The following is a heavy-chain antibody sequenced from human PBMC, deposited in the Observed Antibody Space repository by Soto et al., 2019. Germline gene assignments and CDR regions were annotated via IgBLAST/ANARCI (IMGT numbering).Heavy chain of an antibody. J-gene: IGHJ5*02. CDR1: GFTFSSYA. V-gene: IGHV3-23*01. CDR2: ISGSGGST. D-gene: IGHD6-19*01. Sequence: GGSLRLSCAASGFTFSSYAMSWVRQAPGKGLEWVSAISGSGGSTYYADSAKGRFTISRDNSKNTLYLQMNSLRAEDTAVYYCAKDGAVAGTEWFDPWGQGTLVTVSS. CDR3: AKDGAVAGTEWFDP.